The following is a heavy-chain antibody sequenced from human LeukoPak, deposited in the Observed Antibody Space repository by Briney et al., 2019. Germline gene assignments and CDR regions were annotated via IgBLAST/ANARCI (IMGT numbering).Heavy chain of an antibody. CDR1: GGPFSGYY. CDR3: ARVALRLRGYPFDY. D-gene: IGHD3-10*01. Sequence: SETLSLTCAAYGGPFSGYYWRWLRPPTEKAVEWIGEINHSGSTNYNPSLKSRVTISVDTSKNQFSLKLSSVTAADTAVYYCARVALRLRGYPFDYWGQGTLVTVSS. J-gene: IGHJ4*02. V-gene: IGHV4-34*01. CDR2: INHSGST.